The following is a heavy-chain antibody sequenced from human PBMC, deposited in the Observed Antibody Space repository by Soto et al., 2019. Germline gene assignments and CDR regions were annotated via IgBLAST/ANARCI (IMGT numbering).Heavy chain of an antibody. CDR2: ISGSGGST. Sequence: PGGSLRLSCAASGFTFSSYAMSWVRQAPGKGLEWVSAISGSGGSTYYADSVKGRFTISRDNSKNTLYLQMNSLRAEDTAVYYCAPWSGYYVPRYYYGMDVWGQGTKVTVSS. J-gene: IGHJ6*02. V-gene: IGHV3-23*01. CDR3: APWSGYYVPRYYYGMDV. CDR1: GFTFSSYA. D-gene: IGHD3-3*01.